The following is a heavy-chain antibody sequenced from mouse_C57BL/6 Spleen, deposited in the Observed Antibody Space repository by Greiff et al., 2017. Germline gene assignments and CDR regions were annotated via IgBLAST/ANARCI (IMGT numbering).Heavy chain of an antibody. CDR1: GYTFTDYN. V-gene: IGHV1-22*01. Sequence: EVQLQQSGPELVKPGASVKMSCKASGYTFTDYNMHWVKQSHGKSLEWIGYINPNNGGTSYNQKFKGKATLTVNKSSSTAYMELRSLTSEDSAVYYCARGGYYGSPFDYWGQGTTLTVSS. CDR3: ARGGYYGSPFDY. CDR2: INPNNGGT. D-gene: IGHD1-1*01. J-gene: IGHJ2*01.